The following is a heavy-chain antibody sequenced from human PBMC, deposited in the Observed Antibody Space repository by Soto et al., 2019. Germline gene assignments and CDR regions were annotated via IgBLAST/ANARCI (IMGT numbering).Heavy chain of an antibody. V-gene: IGHV3-15*07. J-gene: IGHJ4*02. Sequence: EVQLVESGGGLVKPGGSLRLSCAASGFTFSKAWMNWVRQAPGKGLEWVGRIKEKSEGDTTDYAAFVKGRFTISREDPKNTLYLQMRSMETADTAVYYCTTDPLLRCPSGYWGQGTLVSVSS. CDR2: IKEKSEGDTT. CDR1: GFTFSKAW. CDR3: TTDPLLRCPSGY. D-gene: IGHD3-3*01.